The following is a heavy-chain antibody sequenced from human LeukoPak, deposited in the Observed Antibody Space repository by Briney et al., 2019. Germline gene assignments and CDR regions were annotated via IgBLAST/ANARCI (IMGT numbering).Heavy chain of an antibody. J-gene: IGHJ4*02. CDR2: IWYDGSNK. Sequence: GRSLRLSCAASGFTFSSYGMHWVRQAPGKGLEWVAVIWYDGSNKYYADSVKGRFTISRDNSKNTLYLQMNSLRAEDTAVYYCAKSQIFGVVPFDYWGQGTLVTVSS. CDR3: AKSQIFGVVPFDY. V-gene: IGHV3-33*06. D-gene: IGHD3-3*01. CDR1: GFTFSSYG.